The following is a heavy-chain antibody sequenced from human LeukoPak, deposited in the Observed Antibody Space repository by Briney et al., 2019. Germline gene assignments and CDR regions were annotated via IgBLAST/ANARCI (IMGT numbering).Heavy chain of an antibody. V-gene: IGHV4-34*01. J-gene: IGHJ5*02. CDR3: ARHARHSSSFWWFDP. D-gene: IGHD6-6*01. Sequence: SETLSLTCAVSGGSFSGYYWSWIRQPPGKGLEWIGEINHSGSTNYNPSLKSRVTISVDTSKNQFSLKLSSVTAADTAVYYCARHARHSSSFWWFDPWGRGTLVTVSS. CDR2: INHSGST. CDR1: GGSFSGYY.